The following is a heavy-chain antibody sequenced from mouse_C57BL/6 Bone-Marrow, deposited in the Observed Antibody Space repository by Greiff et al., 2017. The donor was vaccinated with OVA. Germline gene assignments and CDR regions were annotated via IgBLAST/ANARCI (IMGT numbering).Heavy chain of an antibody. Sequence: VQLQQPGAELVKPGASVKMSCKASGYTFTSYWITWVKQRPGQGLEWIGDIYPGSGSTNYNEKFKSKATLTVDTSSSTAYMQLSGLTSEDSAVYYCAREGYYGTWYFDVWGTGTTVTVSS. J-gene: IGHJ1*03. CDR1: GYTFTSYW. CDR2: IYPGSGST. V-gene: IGHV1-55*01. D-gene: IGHD1-1*01. CDR3: AREGYYGTWYFDV.